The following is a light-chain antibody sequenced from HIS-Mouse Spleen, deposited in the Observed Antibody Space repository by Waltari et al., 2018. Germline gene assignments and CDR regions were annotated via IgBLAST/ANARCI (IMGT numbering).Light chain of an antibody. CDR1: ALPKKY. V-gene: IGLV3-10*01. CDR3: YSTDSSGNHRV. J-gene: IGLJ2*01. Sequence: SYELTQPPSVSVSPGQTARITCSGDALPKKYAYWYQQKSGQAPGLVIYEDSERPSGIPARFSGSSSGTMATLTISGAQVEDEADYYCYSTDSSGNHRVFGGGTKLTVL. CDR2: EDS.